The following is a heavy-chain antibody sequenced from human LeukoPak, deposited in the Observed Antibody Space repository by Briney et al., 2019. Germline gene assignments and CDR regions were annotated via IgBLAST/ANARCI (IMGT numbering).Heavy chain of an antibody. Sequence: GGSLRLSCAASGFTFSSSAMSWVRQAPGKGLEWVANIKQDGSEKYYVDSVKGRFTISRDNAKNSLYLQMNSLRAEDTAVYYCARGEDDFWSGYNNYWGQGTLVTVSS. CDR1: GFTFSSSA. J-gene: IGHJ4*02. CDR2: IKQDGSEK. CDR3: ARGEDDFWSGYNNY. V-gene: IGHV3-7*01. D-gene: IGHD3-3*01.